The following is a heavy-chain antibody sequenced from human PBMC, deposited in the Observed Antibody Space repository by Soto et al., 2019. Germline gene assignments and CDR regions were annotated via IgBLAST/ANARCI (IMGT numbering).Heavy chain of an antibody. CDR2: ISGSGGST. Sequence: EVQLLESGGGLVQPGGSLRLSCAASGFTFSSYAMSWVRQAPGKGLEWVSAISGSGGSTYYADSVKGRFTISRDNSKNTLYLQMNSLRVEDTAVYYCAKDLWADYIWVDAFDIWGQGTMVTVSS. CDR1: GFTFSSYA. V-gene: IGHV3-23*01. CDR3: AKDLWADYIWVDAFDI. D-gene: IGHD3-16*01. J-gene: IGHJ3*02.